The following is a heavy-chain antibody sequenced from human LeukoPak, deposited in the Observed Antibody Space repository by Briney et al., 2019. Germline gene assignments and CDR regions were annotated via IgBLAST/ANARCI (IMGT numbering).Heavy chain of an antibody. CDR3: ARDRALRYFDWLSQGPSNYYYGMDV. J-gene: IGHJ6*02. CDR2: ISSSSSYT. CDR1: GFTFSDYY. D-gene: IGHD3-9*01. Sequence: KPGGSLRLSCAASGFTFSDYYMSWISQAPGKGLEWVSYISSSSSYTNYADSVKGRFTISRDNAKNSLYLQMNSLRAEDTAVYYCARDRALRYFDWLSQGPSNYYYGMDVWGQGTTVTVSS. V-gene: IGHV3-11*05.